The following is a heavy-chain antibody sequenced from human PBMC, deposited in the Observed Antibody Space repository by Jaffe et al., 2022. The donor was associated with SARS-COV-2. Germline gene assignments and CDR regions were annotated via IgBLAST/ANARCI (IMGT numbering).Heavy chain of an antibody. V-gene: IGHV4-39*01. D-gene: IGHD5-18*01. Sequence: QLQLQESGPGLVKPSETLSLTCAVFGGSISSTSHSWGWIRQPPGKGLEWIGSIYYTGSTNRNPSLESRVTISLDTSKNQFSLRLSSVAAADTAVYYCVSHYSGNWFDPWGQGTLVTVSS. CDR2: IYYTGST. J-gene: IGHJ5*02. CDR3: VSHYSGNWFDP. CDR1: GGSISSTSHS.